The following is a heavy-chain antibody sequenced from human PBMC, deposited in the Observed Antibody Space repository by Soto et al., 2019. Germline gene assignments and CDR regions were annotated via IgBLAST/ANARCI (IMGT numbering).Heavy chain of an antibody. D-gene: IGHD6-19*01. Sequence: PGGSLRFSCAASGFTFSSYAIIWVRQPRGKGLAWVSAISGSGGSTYYADSVKGRFTISRDNSKNTLYLQMNSLRAEDTAVYYCASLAPGIAVADFDYWGQGTLVTVSS. CDR1: GFTFSSYA. CDR2: ISGSGGST. CDR3: ASLAPGIAVADFDY. V-gene: IGHV3-23*01. J-gene: IGHJ4*02.